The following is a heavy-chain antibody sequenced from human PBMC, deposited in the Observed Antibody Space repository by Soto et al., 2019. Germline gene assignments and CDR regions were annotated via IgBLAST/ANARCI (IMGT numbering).Heavy chain of an antibody. J-gene: IGHJ4*02. Sequence: EVQLLESGGGLVQPGGSLRLSCAASGFTFSSYAMSWVRQAPGKGLEWVSAISGSGGSTYYADSVKGRFTISRDNSKNTLYLQMNSLRAEDTAVYDGEKARSWYVDYGGQGTLVTVSS. CDR1: GFTFSSYA. CDR2: ISGSGGST. CDR3: EKARSWYVDY. D-gene: IGHD6-13*01. V-gene: IGHV3-23*01.